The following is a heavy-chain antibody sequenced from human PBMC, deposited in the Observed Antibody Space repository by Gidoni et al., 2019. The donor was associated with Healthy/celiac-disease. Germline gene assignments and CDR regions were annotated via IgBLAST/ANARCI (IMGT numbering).Heavy chain of an antibody. Sequence: QVQLQESGPGLVKPSETLSLTCTVSGGSISSYYWSWIRQPPGKGLEWIGYIYYSGSTNYNPSLKSRVTISVDTSKNQFSLKLSSVTAADTAVYYCARHLSDWFDPWGQGTLVTVSS. CDR3: ARHLSDWFDP. CDR2: IYYSGST. V-gene: IGHV4-59*08. CDR1: GGSISSYY. J-gene: IGHJ5*02.